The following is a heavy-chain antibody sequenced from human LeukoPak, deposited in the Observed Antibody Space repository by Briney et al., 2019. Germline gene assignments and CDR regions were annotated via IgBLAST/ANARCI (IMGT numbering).Heavy chain of an antibody. CDR1: GFTFSSYA. J-gene: IGHJ4*02. V-gene: IGHV3-30*01. CDR3: ATDLTGWGESSGYSDY. CDR2: ISYDGTNK. Sequence: GGSLRLSCAASGFTFSSYAMHWVRQAPGKGLEWVALISYDGTNKFYEDSVKGRFTISRDNSKNTLLLQVNSLRAEDTAVYYCATDLTGWGESSGYSDYWGQGTLVTVSS. D-gene: IGHD3-22*01.